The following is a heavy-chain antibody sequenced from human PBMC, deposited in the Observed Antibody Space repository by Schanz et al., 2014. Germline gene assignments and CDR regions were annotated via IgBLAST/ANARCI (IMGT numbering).Heavy chain of an antibody. J-gene: IGHJ4*02. Sequence: EVQLLESGGGLVQPGGSLRLSCAASGFTFSSYAMSWVRQAPGKGLEWLSYISDSGTYTNYADSVKGRFTISRDNAKSSLYLQMNSLRVEDTAVYYCVRVSFADPRLYRGMDRDIDYWGQGTLVTVSS. CDR3: VRVSFADPRLYRGMDRDIDY. CDR1: GFTFSSYA. V-gene: IGHV3-48*04. CDR2: ISDSGTYT. D-gene: IGHD5-18*01.